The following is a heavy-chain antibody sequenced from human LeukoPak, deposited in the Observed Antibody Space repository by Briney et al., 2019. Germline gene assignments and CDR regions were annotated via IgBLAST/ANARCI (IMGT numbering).Heavy chain of an antibody. Sequence: GGSLRLSCAASGFTFSSYAMSWVRQAPGKGLEWVSGIIDSGESTYYANFAKGRFTISRDNSNNTLYLQRNSLRAEDTAVYYCAKLGGQELHNYYVAVCGKGTTVAVSS. CDR1: GFTFSSYA. CDR3: AKLGGQELHNYYVAV. D-gene: IGHD3-16*01. V-gene: IGHV3-23*01. CDR2: IIDSGEST. J-gene: IGHJ6*03.